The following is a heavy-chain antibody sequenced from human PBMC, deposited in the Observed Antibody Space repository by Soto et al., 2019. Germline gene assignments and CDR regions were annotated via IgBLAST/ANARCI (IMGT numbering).Heavy chain of an antibody. CDR1: GGTFSSYA. J-gene: IGHJ6*02. CDR2: IIPIFGTA. Sequence: QVQLVQSGAEVKKPGSSVKVSCKASGGTFSSYAISWVRQAPGQGLEWMGAIIPIFGTANYAQKFQGRVTITADESTSTAYMELSSLRSEDTAVYYCARTPSVRGVIRDYYYGMDVWGQGTTVTVSS. CDR3: ARTPSVRGVIRDYYYGMDV. D-gene: IGHD3-10*01. V-gene: IGHV1-69*01.